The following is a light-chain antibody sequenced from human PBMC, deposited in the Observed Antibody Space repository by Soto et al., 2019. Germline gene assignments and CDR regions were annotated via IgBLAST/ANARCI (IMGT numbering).Light chain of an antibody. V-gene: IGKV3-11*01. CDR3: EPRCTSPGS. Sequence: RASQSVSNYLAWYQQIPGQAPRLLSYAASNRATGIPARFSGSGPGTAYNLSMRSLESGDSAVHYCEPRCTSPGSFGAGNKAEIK. J-gene: IGKJ4*01. CDR2: AAS. CDR1: QSVSNY.